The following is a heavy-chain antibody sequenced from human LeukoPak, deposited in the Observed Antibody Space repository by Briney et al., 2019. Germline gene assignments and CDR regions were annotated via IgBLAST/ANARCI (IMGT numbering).Heavy chain of an antibody. CDR1: GYTFTGYY. J-gene: IGHJ4*02. Sequence: GASVKVSCKASGYTFTGYYMHWVRQAPGQGLEWMGWINPNSGGTNYAQKSQGWVTMTRDTSISTAYMELSRLRSDDTAVYYCARDQGDSSGYSTQPAFDYWGQGTLVTVSS. V-gene: IGHV1-2*04. CDR3: ARDQGDSSGYSTQPAFDY. CDR2: INPNSGGT. D-gene: IGHD3-22*01.